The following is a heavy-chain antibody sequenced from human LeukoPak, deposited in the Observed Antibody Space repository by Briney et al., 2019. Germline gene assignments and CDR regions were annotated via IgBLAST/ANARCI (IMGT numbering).Heavy chain of an antibody. CDR2: IDWDDDK. V-gene: IGHV2-70*01. D-gene: IGHD6-6*01. Sequence: SGPALVKPTQTLTLTCTFSGFSLSISGMCVSWIRQPPGKALEWLALIDWDDDKYYSTSLKTRLTISKDTSKNQVVLTMTNMDPVDTATYYCARIRVEYSSSSDYYYYGMDVWGQGTTVTVPS. CDR3: ARIRVEYSSSSDYYYYGMDV. J-gene: IGHJ6*02. CDR1: GFSLSISGMC.